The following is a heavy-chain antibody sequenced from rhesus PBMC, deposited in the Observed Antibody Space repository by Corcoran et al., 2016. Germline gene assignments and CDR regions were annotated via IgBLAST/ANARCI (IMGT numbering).Heavy chain of an antibody. CDR1: GYSISSGYG. V-gene: IGHV4-127*01. CDR2: IGGRKGRT. J-gene: IGHJ5-1*01. Sequence: QVQLQESGPGLVKPSETLSLTCGVSGYSISSGYGWSWIRQPPGTGLEWSGFIGGRKGRTNYNPSLKRRVTISKDPSKNQFSRKLSSVTAADTAVYYGARSPLYSNPRFDVWGAGVLVTVSS. D-gene: IGHD4-23*01. CDR3: ARSPLYSNPRFDV.